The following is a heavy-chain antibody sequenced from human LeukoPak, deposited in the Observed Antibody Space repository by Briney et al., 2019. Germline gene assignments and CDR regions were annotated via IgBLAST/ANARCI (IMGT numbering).Heavy chain of an antibody. CDR3: AIDASGRLLDY. Sequence: GGSLRLSCAASGFTFSSYDMHWVRQATGKGLEWVSSISTAGDSYYPGSAEGGFTISRENANNSLYLQMNSLRAGDMAVYYCAIDASGRLLDYWGKGNLVTVS. CDR2: ISTAGDS. D-gene: IGHD1-26*01. CDR1: GFTFSSYD. J-gene: IGHJ4*02. V-gene: IGHV3-13*01.